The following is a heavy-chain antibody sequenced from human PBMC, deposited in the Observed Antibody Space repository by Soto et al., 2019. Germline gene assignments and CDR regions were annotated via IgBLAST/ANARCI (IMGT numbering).Heavy chain of an antibody. Sequence: QVQVEQSGAEVKKPGSSLKVSCQTSGGPFRSQAFHWGRQARGHGLEWIGGIIPLLGITTYVQTFQDRVTFTADESTSTVYMELTSLRSEYTATYFCAMMDGPYFSYVIDFWCRGTTVTVSS. CDR1: GGPFRSQA. CDR2: IIPLLGIT. CDR3: AMMDGPYFSYVIDF. V-gene: IGHV1-69*01. D-gene: IGHD2-2*03. J-gene: IGHJ6*02.